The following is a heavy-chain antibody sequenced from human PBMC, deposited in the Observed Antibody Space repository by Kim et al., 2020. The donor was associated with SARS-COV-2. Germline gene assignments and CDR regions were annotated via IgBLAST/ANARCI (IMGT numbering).Heavy chain of an antibody. CDR1: GFTVSSNY. V-gene: IGHV3-66*01. CDR2: IYSGGST. D-gene: IGHD6-13*01. CDR3: AREVAAAGTFRSYYYYGMDV. Sequence: GGSLRLSCAASGFTVSSNYMSWVRQAPGKGLEWVSVIYSGGSTYYADSVKGRFTISRDNSKNTLYLQMNSLRAEDTAVYYCAREVAAAGTFRSYYYYGMDVWGQGTTVTVSS. J-gene: IGHJ6*02.